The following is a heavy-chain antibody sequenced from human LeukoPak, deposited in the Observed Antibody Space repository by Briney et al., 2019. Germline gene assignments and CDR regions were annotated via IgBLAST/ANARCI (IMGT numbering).Heavy chain of an antibody. D-gene: IGHD4/OR15-4a*01. Sequence: GESLKISCKGSGYSFTSYWIAWVRQMPGKGLEWMGIIYPGDSDTRYIPSFKGQVTISADKSSDTAYLQWSSLRASDTAMYYCARRDPSDYGPDYWGQGTLVTVSS. CDR3: ARRDPSDYGPDY. CDR1: GYSFTSYW. V-gene: IGHV5-51*01. J-gene: IGHJ4*02. CDR2: IYPGDSDT.